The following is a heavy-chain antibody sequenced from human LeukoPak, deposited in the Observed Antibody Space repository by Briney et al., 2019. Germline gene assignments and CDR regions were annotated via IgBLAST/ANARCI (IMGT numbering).Heavy chain of an antibody. CDR1: GFTFSSYW. CDR3: ARESLGAFDI. V-gene: IGHV3-7*01. CDR2: INQYGNET. J-gene: IGHJ3*02. Sequence: GGPLRLSCAPSGFTFSSYWMTWVRQAPGKGLEWVANINQYGNETYYVDSVKGRFTISRDNAKNSLYLQMNRLRDEDTAVYYCARESLGAFDIWGQGTMVTVSS.